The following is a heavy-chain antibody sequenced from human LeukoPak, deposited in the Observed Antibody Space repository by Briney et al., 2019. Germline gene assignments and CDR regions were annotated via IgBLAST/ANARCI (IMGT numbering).Heavy chain of an antibody. V-gene: IGHV3-74*01. CDR1: GFTFSSYW. Sequence: PGGSLRLSCAASGFTFSSYWMHWVRQAPGKGLVWVSRINTDGSSTSYADSVKGRFTISRDNAKNTLYLQMNSLRAEDTAVYYCARTYSSSWYVSDYYYMDVWGKGTTVTVSS. D-gene: IGHD6-13*01. J-gene: IGHJ6*03. CDR2: INTDGSST. CDR3: ARTYSSSWYVSDYYYMDV.